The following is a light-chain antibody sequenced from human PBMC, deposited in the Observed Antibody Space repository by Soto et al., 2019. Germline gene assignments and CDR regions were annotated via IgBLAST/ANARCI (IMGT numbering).Light chain of an antibody. Sequence: DIQMTQSPSSLSASVGDIFTITCQASQTIRSDLNWYQQKQGKAPKLLIYAASSLQSGVPSRFSGSGSGTDLTLTISSIKNEDFETYYCQHIYSITITFGHGTRLEIK. CDR2: AAS. V-gene: IGKV1-39*01. CDR3: QHIYSITIT. J-gene: IGKJ5*01. CDR1: QTIRSD.